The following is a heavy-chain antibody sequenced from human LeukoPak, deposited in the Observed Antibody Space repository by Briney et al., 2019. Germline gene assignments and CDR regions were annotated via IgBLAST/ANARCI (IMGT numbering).Heavy chain of an antibody. Sequence: GGSLRLSCAGSGFTIGSYWMSWVRQAPGKGLEWVANIRQDGSEKYYVDSVKGRLTISRDNAKNSLYLQMNSLRAEDTGIYYCARAGYYGDDAFDLWGQGTMVTVTS. CDR1: GFTIGSYW. CDR3: ARAGYYGDDAFDL. CDR2: IRQDGSEK. J-gene: IGHJ3*01. V-gene: IGHV3-7*01. D-gene: IGHD2/OR15-2a*01.